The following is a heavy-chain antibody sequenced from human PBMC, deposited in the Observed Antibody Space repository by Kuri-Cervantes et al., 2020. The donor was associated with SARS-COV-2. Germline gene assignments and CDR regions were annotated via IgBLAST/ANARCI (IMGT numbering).Heavy chain of an antibody. D-gene: IGHD2-8*01. V-gene: IGHV3-30*18. CDR3: AKDRFGVHDF. CDR2: ISNDGKNK. CDR1: GFNFSRTD. J-gene: IGHJ4*02. Sequence: GESLKISCAASGFNFSRTDMHWVRQAPGKGLGWVAVISNDGKNKKCIGSGKGRFTISRDNSQNTLYLRMTSLRSEDTAMYYCAKDRFGVHDFWGQGTLVTVSS.